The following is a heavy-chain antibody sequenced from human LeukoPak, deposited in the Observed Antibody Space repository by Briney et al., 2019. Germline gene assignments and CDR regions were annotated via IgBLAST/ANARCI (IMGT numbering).Heavy chain of an antibody. D-gene: IGHD4-17*01. CDR3: ARDMKYDNGDSDDYFDY. CDR1: GFTFSSHN. CDR2: ISSGSSYI. Sequence: GGSLRLSCAASGFTFSSHNMNWVRQAPGKGLEWVSSISSGSSYIYYADSVKGRFTISRDNAKNSLYLQMNSLRAEDTAVYYCARDMKYDNGDSDDYFDYWGQGTLVTVSS. J-gene: IGHJ4*02. V-gene: IGHV3-21*01.